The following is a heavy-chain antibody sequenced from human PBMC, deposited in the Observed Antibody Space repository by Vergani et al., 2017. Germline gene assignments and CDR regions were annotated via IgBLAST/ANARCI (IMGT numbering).Heavy chain of an antibody. D-gene: IGHD2-15*01. V-gene: IGHV3-11*05. CDR3: ARWAAGVVVVAATRELWFDP. Sequence: VQLVESGGGLVKPGGSLRLSCAASGFTFSDYYMSWIRQAPGKGLEWVSYISSSSSYTNYADSVKGRFTISRDNAKNSLYLQMNSLRAEDTAVYYCARWAAGVVVVAATRELWFDPWGQGTLVTVSS. CDR1: GFTFSDYY. J-gene: IGHJ5*02. CDR2: ISSSSSYT.